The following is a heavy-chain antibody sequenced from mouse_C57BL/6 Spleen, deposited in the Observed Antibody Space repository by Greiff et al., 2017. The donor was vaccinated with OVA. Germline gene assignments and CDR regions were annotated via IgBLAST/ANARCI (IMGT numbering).Heavy chain of an antibody. V-gene: IGHV1-42*01. Sequence: VQLQQSGPELVKPGASVKISCKASGYSFTGYYMNWVKQSPEKSLEWIGEINPSTGGTTYNQKFKAKATLTVDKSSSTAYMQLKSLTSEDSAVYYWARSRAAYYFDYWGQGTTLTVSS. CDR1: GYSFTGYY. J-gene: IGHJ2*01. CDR3: ARSRAAYYFDY. CDR2: INPSTGGT.